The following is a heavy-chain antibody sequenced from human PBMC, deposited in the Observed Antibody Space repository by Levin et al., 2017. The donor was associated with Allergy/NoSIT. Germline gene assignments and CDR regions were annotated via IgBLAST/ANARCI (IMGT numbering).Heavy chain of an antibody. V-gene: IGHV1-2*02. CDR1: GYTFTGYY. J-gene: IGHJ6*02. D-gene: IGHD3-22*01. CDR2: INPNSGGT. Sequence: GESLKISCKASGYTFTGYYMHWVRQAPGQGLEWMGWINPNSGGTNYAQKFQGRVTMTRDTSISTAYMELSRLRSDDTAVYYCAREPTYYDTDYGMDVWGQGTTVTVSS. CDR3: AREPTYYDTDYGMDV.